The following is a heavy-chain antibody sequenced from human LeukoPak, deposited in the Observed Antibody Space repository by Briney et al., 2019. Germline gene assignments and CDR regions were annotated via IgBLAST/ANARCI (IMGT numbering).Heavy chain of an antibody. J-gene: IGHJ4*02. D-gene: IGHD5/OR15-5a*01. Sequence: GMSLRLSCAASGFPFSSFAMHWVRQAPGKGLEGVAVISYDGSNKYYAPSVKGRFNISRDNSMNSLYLQMSSLRPEATAVYYCVRDRVGSTPFDYWGQGTLVTVSS. V-gene: IGHV3-30*04. CDR3: VRDRVGSTPFDY. CDR2: ISYDGSNK. CDR1: GFPFSSFA.